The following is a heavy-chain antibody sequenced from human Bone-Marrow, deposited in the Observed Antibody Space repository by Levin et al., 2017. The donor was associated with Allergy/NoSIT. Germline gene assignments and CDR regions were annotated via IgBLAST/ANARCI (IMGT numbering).Heavy chain of an antibody. D-gene: IGHD3-10*01. V-gene: IGHV1-2*02. J-gene: IGHJ4*02. CDR1: GYTFTKYY. CDR3: ARDYYGSGSPFDY. Sequence: VASVKVSCKASGYTFTKYYVHWVRQAPGQGPEWVGRINANTGVTIYAQKFQGRVTMTRDTSVTTVYMDLRRVTFDDTAMYYCARDYYGSGSPFDYWGQGTLVTVSS. CDR2: INANTGVT.